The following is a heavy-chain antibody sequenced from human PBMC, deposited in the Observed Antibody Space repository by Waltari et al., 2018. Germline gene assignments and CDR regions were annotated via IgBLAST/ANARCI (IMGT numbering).Heavy chain of an antibody. CDR1: GGSISSYH. J-gene: IGHJ4*02. Sequence: QVQLQESGPGLVKPFETLSLTCTVSGGSISSYHWSRIRQPGGKGLEWIGRILTSGSTNYNPSLKSRVTMSVDTSKNQFSLKVNSVTAADTAVYYCARSAYASGSRLDYWGQGNLVTVSS. CDR3: ARSAYASGSRLDY. CDR2: ILTSGST. V-gene: IGHV4-4*07. D-gene: IGHD3-10*01.